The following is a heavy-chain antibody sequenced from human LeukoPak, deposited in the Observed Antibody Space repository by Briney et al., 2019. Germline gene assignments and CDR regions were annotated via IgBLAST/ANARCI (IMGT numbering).Heavy chain of an antibody. J-gene: IGHJ4*02. CDR3: ARVRPADSSGYAGGFDY. CDR2: INTNTGNP. V-gene: IGHV7-4-1*02. CDR1: GYTFTSYA. Sequence: ASVKVSCKASGYTFTSYAMNRVRQAPGQGLEWMGWINTNTGNPTYAQGFTGRFVFSLDTSVSTAYLQISSLKAEDTAVYYCARVRPADSSGYAGGFDYWGQGTLVTVSS. D-gene: IGHD3-22*01.